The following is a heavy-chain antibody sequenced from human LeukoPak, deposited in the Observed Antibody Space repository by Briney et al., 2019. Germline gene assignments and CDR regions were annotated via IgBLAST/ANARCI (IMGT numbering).Heavy chain of an antibody. Sequence: ASVKVSCKASGYTFTGYYMHWVRQAPGQGLEWMGWINPNSGGTNYAQKFQGRVTMTRDTSISTAYMELSRLGSDDTAVYYCARGRITMIVVVIDDAFDIWGQGTMVTVSS. CDR3: ARGRITMIVVVIDDAFDI. D-gene: IGHD3-22*01. V-gene: IGHV1-2*02. J-gene: IGHJ3*02. CDR2: INPNSGGT. CDR1: GYTFTGYY.